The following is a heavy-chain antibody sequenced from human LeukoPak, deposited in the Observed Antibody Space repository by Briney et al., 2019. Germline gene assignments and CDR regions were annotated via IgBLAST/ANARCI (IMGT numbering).Heavy chain of an antibody. CDR1: GFTFSNYA. V-gene: IGHV3-23*01. J-gene: IGHJ3*02. CDR2: ISDIGAST. Sequence: GGSLRLSCAPSGFTFSNYAMSWVRQAPGKGLEWVSDISDIGASTNYVGSVKGRFIIARDNSKNMLYMQMNSLRVEDMAVYYCARKGNGALDIWGQGTMVTVTS. CDR3: ARKGNGALDI.